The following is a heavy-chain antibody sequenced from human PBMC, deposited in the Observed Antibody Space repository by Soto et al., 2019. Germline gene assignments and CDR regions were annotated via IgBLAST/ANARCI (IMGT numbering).Heavy chain of an antibody. D-gene: IGHD3-22*01. CDR1: GGSISSYY. Sequence: SETLSLTCTVSGGSISSYYWSWIRQPPGKGLEWIGYIYYSGSTNYNPSLKSRVTISVDTSKNQFSLKLSSVTAADTAVYYCARIGGYYQAFDYWGQGTLVPVSS. CDR2: IYYSGST. CDR3: ARIGGYYQAFDY. V-gene: IGHV4-59*08. J-gene: IGHJ4*02.